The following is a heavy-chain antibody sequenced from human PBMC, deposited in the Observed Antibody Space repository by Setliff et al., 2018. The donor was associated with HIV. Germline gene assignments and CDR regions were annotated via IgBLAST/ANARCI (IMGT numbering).Heavy chain of an antibody. D-gene: IGHD6-13*01. J-gene: IGHJ6*03. Sequence: SETLSLTCAVSGYSISSGCYWGWIRQPPGKGLEWIGSMYHTGSTYYSPSLNSRFTISVDTSKNQFSLKLISVTAADTAVYYCARTLAAAGPGYYYSYYMDVWGKGTTVTVSS. CDR1: GYSISSGCY. V-gene: IGHV4-38-2*01. CDR2: MYHTGST. CDR3: ARTLAAAGPGYYYSYYMDV.